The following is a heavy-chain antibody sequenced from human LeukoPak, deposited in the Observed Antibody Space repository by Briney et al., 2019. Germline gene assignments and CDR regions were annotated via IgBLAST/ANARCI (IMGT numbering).Heavy chain of an antibody. J-gene: IGHJ4*02. V-gene: IGHV3-48*03. Sequence: GGSLRLSCAASGFTFSSYEMNWVRQAPGKGLEWVSYISSSGSTIYYADSVKGRFTISRDNAKNSLYLQMNSLRAEDTAVYYCARDSYCSGGSCLGYWGQGTLVTVSS. D-gene: IGHD2-15*01. CDR1: GFTFSSYE. CDR2: ISSSGSTI. CDR3: ARDSYCSGGSCLGY.